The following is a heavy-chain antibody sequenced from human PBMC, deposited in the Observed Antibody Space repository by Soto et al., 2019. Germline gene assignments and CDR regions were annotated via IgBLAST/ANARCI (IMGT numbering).Heavy chain of an antibody. Sequence: GGSLRISCAAFGFTFSNAWMTWVRLAPGKGLEWVGRINSKTDGGTTDYAAPVKGRFTISSDDSKNTLYLQMNSLKTEDTAVYYCTSYRRLRYLDWLPYYRMEVWGQGTTVTVSS. CDR2: INSKTDGGTT. D-gene: IGHD3-9*01. CDR3: TSYRRLRYLDWLPYYRMEV. V-gene: IGHV3-15*07. J-gene: IGHJ6*02. CDR1: GFTFSNAW.